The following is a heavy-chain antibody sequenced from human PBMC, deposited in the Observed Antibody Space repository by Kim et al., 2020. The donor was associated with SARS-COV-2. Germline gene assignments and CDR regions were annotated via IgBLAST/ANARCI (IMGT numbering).Heavy chain of an antibody. J-gene: IGHJ4*02. V-gene: IGHV3-7*01. CDR1: GFIFSTFS. CDR3: ARTPDIGIVPRSDY. CDR2: IKEDGSEN. D-gene: IGHD2-21*01. Sequence: GGSLRLSCAASGFIFSTFSMTWVRQAPGKGLEWVANIKEDGSENTYVDSVRGRFTISRDNAKNSLYLQMNSLRVEDTAVYYCARTPDIGIVPRSDYWVQGTLVIVSS.